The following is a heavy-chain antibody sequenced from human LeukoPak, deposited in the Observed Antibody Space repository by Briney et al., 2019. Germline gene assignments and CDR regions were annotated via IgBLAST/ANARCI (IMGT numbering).Heavy chain of an antibody. CDR1: GGTFSSYA. Sequence: SVKVSCKASGGTFSSYAISWVRQAPGQGLEWMGGIIPIFGTANYAQKFQGRVTITTDESTSTAYMELSSLRPEDTAVYYCARTYSGLTQLRYFDWSRDDAFDIWGQGTMVTVSS. CDR2: IIPIFGTA. D-gene: IGHD3-9*01. V-gene: IGHV1-69*05. J-gene: IGHJ3*02. CDR3: ARTYSGLTQLRYFDWSRDDAFDI.